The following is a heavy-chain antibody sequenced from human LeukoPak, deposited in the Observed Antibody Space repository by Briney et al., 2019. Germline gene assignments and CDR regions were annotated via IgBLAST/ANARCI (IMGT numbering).Heavy chain of an antibody. CDR1: GFTFSSYD. J-gene: IGHJ4*02. CDR2: ISYDGSKK. V-gene: IGHV3-30-3*01. D-gene: IGHD5-18*01. CDR3: TRAGQWSYGFQDY. Sequence: GRSLRLSCAASGFTFSSYDIYWVRQAPGKGLEWVAVISYDGSKKYYADSVKGRFTISRDNSKNTLYLQMNSLRVDDTAVDYRTRAGQWSYGFQDYWGQGTLVTVSP.